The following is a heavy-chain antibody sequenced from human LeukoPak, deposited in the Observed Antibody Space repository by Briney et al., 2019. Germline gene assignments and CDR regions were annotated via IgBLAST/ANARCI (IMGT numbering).Heavy chain of an antibody. J-gene: IGHJ4*02. CDR3: AKGTTITIFGTSFDF. CDR1: GFTFDDYA. Sequence: PGGSLRLSCAASGFTFDDYAMYWVRQTPGKGLEWVSGISWNSGSIGYADSVKGRFTISRDNAKNSLYLQMNSLTTEDTALYYCAKGTTITIFGTSFDFWGQGTLVTVSS. CDR2: ISWNSGSI. D-gene: IGHD3-3*01. V-gene: IGHV3-9*01.